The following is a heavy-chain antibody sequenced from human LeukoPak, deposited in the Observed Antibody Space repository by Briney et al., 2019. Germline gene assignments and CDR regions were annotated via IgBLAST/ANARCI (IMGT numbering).Heavy chain of an antibody. CDR3: ARANDLGNTVSPTLRQRIIFDY. CDR2: ISYDGTYK. CDR1: GFTFSSYG. Sequence: PGGSLRLSCAASGFTFSSYGMHWLRQAPGKGLEWVAVISYDGTYKYYADSVKGRFTISRDNSKNTLYLQMNSLRPEDAAVFYCARANDLGNTVSPTLRQRIIFDYWGQGTLVTVSS. J-gene: IGHJ4*02. V-gene: IGHV3-30*19. D-gene: IGHD6-25*01.